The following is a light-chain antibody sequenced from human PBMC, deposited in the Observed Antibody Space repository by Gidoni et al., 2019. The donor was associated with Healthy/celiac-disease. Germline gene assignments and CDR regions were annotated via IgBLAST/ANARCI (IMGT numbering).Light chain of an antibody. CDR1: QSISSW. CDR3: QQYNSYSLT. V-gene: IGKV1-5*03. J-gene: IGKJ1*01. CDR2: KAY. Sequence: DIQMTQSPSTLSASVVDKVTITCRASQSISSWLDWYQQKPGKATKLLIYKAYSLASGVPERFSGSGSGTEFTLIISSLHPDDFATYYRQQYNSYSLTFGQGTKVEIK.